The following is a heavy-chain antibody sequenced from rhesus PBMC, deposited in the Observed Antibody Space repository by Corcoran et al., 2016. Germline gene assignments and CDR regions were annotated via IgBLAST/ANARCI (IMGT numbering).Heavy chain of an antibody. CDR1: GGSFSGYY. Sequence: QVQLQESGPGLVKPSETLSLTCAVSGGSFSGYYWCWISQPRGKGLEWVGYSSGSSGRTDYNPSLKSRVTISTDTSKNQFSLKLSSVTAADTAVYYCARDPGEGYYPFDVWGPGVLVTVSS. V-gene: IGHV4-165*01. CDR2: SSGSSGRT. J-gene: IGHJ5-1*01. D-gene: IGHD3-28*01. CDR3: ARDPGEGYYPFDV.